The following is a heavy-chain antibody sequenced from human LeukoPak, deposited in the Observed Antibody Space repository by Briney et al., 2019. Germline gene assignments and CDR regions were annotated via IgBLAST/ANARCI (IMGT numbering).Heavy chain of an antibody. J-gene: IGHJ3*02. V-gene: IGHV3-9*01. CDR3: AKASDYSNRKGAFDI. D-gene: IGHD4-11*01. Sequence: SGGSLRLSCVASGFTFDDYAMNWVRQAPGKDLEWVSGISWNSGSIGYADSVEGRFTISRDNAKNSLYMQMNSLRVEDTALYYCAKASDYSNRKGAFDIWGQGTMVTVSS. CDR2: ISWNSGSI. CDR1: GFTFDDYA.